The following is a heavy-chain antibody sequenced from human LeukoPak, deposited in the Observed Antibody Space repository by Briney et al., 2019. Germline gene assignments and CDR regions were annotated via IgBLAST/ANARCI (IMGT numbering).Heavy chain of an antibody. Sequence: ASVKVSCKASGYTFTNYGISWVRQAPGQGLEWMGWISTYSGTPNYAQKLQGRVTMTTDTSTNTAYMDLRSLRSDDTAVYYCARLRSSGSFDFDYWGQGTLVTVSS. J-gene: IGHJ4*02. CDR2: ISTYSGTP. CDR3: ARLRSSGSFDFDY. D-gene: IGHD1-26*01. V-gene: IGHV1-18*01. CDR1: GYTFTNYG.